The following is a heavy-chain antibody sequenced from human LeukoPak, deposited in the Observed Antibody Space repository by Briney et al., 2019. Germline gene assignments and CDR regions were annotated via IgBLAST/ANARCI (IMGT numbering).Heavy chain of an antibody. CDR1: GITLSNYG. V-gene: IGHV3-23*01. J-gene: IGHJ4*02. Sequence: GGSLRLSCAVSGITLSNYGMSWVRQAPGKGLEWVAGISGSGGRTSYADSVKGRFTISRDNSKRTLYLQMNNQTTDDTAVYFCARATPVTALFWGQGTVVTVSS. CDR2: ISGSGGRT. D-gene: IGHD4-17*01. CDR3: ARATPVTALF.